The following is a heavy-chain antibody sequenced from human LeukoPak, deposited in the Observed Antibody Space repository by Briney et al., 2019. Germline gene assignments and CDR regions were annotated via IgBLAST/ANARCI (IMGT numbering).Heavy chain of an antibody. CDR2: LSYDGSTE. J-gene: IGHJ4*02. D-gene: IGHD3-10*01. Sequence: GGSLRLSCAASGFTFSDYYMSWIRQAPGKGLQWVALLSYDGSTEYHADSVKGRFTISRDTSKNTLYLQMNSLRAEDTAVYYCARALWVGGYFDYWGQGTRVTVSS. CDR1: GFTFSDYY. CDR3: ARALWVGGYFDY. V-gene: IGHV3-30*03.